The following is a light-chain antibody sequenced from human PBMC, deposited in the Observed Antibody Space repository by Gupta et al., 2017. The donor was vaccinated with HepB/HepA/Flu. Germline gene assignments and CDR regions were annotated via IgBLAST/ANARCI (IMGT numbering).Light chain of an antibody. Sequence: EIEMTQSPATLSVSPGERAALSCRANQSVSSNLAWYQQKPGQAPRLLIYGASTSATGIPARFSGSGSGTEFTLTISSLQSEDFAVYYCQNSEEFGPGTRVDIK. CDR3: QNSEE. J-gene: IGKJ3*01. CDR2: GAS. V-gene: IGKV3-15*01. CDR1: QSVSSN.